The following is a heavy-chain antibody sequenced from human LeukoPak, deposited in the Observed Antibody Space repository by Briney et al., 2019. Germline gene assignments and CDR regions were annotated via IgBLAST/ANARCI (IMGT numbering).Heavy chain of an antibody. CDR2: VYYSGST. V-gene: IGHV4-59*01. J-gene: IGHJ4*02. CDR1: GGSISSYF. Sequence: PSETLSLTCTVSGGSISSYFWSWIRQPPGKGLEWIGYVYYSGSTNYNPSLKSRVTISVDTSKNQFSLKLSSVTAADAAVYYCARGGSYLDYWGQGTLVTVSS. CDR3: ARGGSYLDY. D-gene: IGHD1-26*01.